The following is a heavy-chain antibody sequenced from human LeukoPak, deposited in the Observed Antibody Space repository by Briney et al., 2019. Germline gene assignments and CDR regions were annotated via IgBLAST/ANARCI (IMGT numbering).Heavy chain of an antibody. CDR3: ASTFCSGGSCYRPFDY. CDR1: GGSFSGYY. V-gene: IGHV4-34*01. D-gene: IGHD2-15*01. Sequence: PSETLSLTSAVYGGSFSGYYWSWIRQPPGKGLEWIGEINHSGSTNYNPSLKSRVTISVDTSKNQFSLKLSSVTAADTAVYYCASTFCSGGSCYRPFDYWGQGTLVTVSS. J-gene: IGHJ4*02. CDR2: INHSGST.